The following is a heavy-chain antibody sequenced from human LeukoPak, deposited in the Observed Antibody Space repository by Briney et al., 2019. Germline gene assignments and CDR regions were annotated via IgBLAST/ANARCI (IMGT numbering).Heavy chain of an antibody. CDR3: ARDSSGYYGHFQH. D-gene: IGHD3-22*01. Sequence: PSETLSLTCTVSGGSISSYYWSWIRQPPGKGLEWIGYIYYSGSTNYNPSLKSRVTISVDTSKNQFSLKLSPVTAADTAVYYCARDSSGYYGHFQHWGQGTLVTVSS. CDR1: GGSISSYY. J-gene: IGHJ1*01. CDR2: IYYSGST. V-gene: IGHV4-59*01.